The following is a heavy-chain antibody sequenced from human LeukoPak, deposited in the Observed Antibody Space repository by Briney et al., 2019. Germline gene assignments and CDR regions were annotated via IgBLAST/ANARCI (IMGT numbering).Heavy chain of an antibody. CDR1: GGSMSTYY. V-gene: IGHV4-59*01. J-gene: IGHJ6*03. Sequence: SETLSLTCTVSGGSMSTYYWSWIRQPPGKGLEWIGNIYYSGSTNYNPSLKSRVTISVDTSKNQFSLKLSSVTAADTAVYYCTRGSIANYYMDVWGKGTTVTISS. CDR3: TRGSIANYYMDV. CDR2: IYYSGST. D-gene: IGHD3-22*01.